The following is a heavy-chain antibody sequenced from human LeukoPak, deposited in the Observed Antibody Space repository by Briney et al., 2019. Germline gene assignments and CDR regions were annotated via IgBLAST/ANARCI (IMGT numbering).Heavy chain of an antibody. D-gene: IGHD2-8*01. J-gene: IGHJ6*03. CDR2: ISGSGGST. CDR3: AKVLYGRSYYYYMDV. V-gene: IGHV3-23*01. Sequence: GGSLRLSCAASGFTFSSYAMSWVRQAPGKGLEWVSAISGSGGSTYYADSVKGRFTISRDNSKNTLYLQMNSLRAEDTAVYYCAKVLYGRSYYYYMDVWGKGTTVTVSS. CDR1: GFTFSSYA.